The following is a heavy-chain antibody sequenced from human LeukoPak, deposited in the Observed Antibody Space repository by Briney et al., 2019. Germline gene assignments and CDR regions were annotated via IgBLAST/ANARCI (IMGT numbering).Heavy chain of an antibody. CDR2: IYYSGST. V-gene: IGHV4-59*08. D-gene: IGHD2/OR15-2a*01. CDR3: ARHFFVGAEDAFDI. Sequence: PSETLSLTCTVSGGSISSYYWSWIRQPPGKGLEWIGYIYYSGSTNYNPSLKSRVTISVDTSKNQFSQKLSSVTAADTAVYYCARHFFVGAEDAFDIWGQGTMVTVSS. J-gene: IGHJ3*02. CDR1: GGSISSYY.